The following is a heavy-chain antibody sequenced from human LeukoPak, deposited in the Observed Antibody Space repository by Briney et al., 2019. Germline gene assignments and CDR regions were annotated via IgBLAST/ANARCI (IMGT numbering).Heavy chain of an antibody. CDR3: AKVGEQQLADY. CDR2: ISSSSSYI. CDR1: GFTVSSNY. J-gene: IGHJ4*02. D-gene: IGHD6-13*01. V-gene: IGHV3-21*01. Sequence: GGSLRLSCAASGFTVSSNYMSWVRQAPGKGLEWVSSISSSSSYIYFADSVKGRFTISRDNAKNSLYLQMNSLRGEDTAVYYCAKVGEQQLADYWGQGTLVTVSS.